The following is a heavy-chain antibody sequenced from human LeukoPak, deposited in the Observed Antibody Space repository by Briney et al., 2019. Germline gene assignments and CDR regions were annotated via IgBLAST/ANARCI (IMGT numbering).Heavy chain of an antibody. CDR2: ISYDGSNY. CDR1: GFTFSSYA. Sequence: GRSLRLSCAASGFTFSSYAMHWVRQAPGKGLEWVAVISYDGSNYYYADSVKGRFTISRDNSKNTLYLQMNSLRAEDTTVYYCARDKVSGSSGWYYFDYWGQGTLVTVSS. D-gene: IGHD6-19*01. V-gene: IGHV3-30-3*01. CDR3: ARDKVSGSSGWYYFDY. J-gene: IGHJ4*02.